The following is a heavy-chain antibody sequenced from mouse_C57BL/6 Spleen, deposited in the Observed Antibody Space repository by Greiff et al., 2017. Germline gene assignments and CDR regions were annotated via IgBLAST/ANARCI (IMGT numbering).Heavy chain of an antibody. D-gene: IGHD1-1*01. CDR2: IYPRSGNT. Sequence: QQRTGQGLEWIGEIYPRSGNTYYNEKFKGKATLTADKSSSTAYMELRSLTSEDSAVYFCARRGYGSTYYFDYWGQGTTLTVSS. CDR3: ARRGYGSTYYFDY. J-gene: IGHJ2*01. V-gene: IGHV1-81*01.